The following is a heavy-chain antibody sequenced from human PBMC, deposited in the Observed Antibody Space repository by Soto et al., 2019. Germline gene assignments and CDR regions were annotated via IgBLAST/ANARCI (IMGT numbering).Heavy chain of an antibody. V-gene: IGHV4-30-4*01. CDR2: IYYSGST. Sequence: QVQLQESGPGLVKPSQTLSLTCTVSGGSISSGDYYWSWIRQPPGKGLEWIGYIYYSGSTYYNPSLKSRVXIXVXLSKTQFSLTLSSVTAADTAVYYCARESPGELSADYWGQGTLVTVSS. CDR1: GGSISSGDYY. J-gene: IGHJ4*02. CDR3: ARESPGELSADY. D-gene: IGHD3-16*02.